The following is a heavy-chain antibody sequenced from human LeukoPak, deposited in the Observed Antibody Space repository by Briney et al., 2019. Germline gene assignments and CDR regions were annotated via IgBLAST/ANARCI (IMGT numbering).Heavy chain of an antibody. V-gene: IGHV3-74*01. CDR2: IHRDGSST. J-gene: IGHJ4*02. CDR1: AFTFSSYW. Sequence: GGSLRLSCAASAFTFSSYWLHWVRQVTGKALVWVSRIHRDGSSTGYADSVKGRFTIFRDNGKNTLYLQMNSLRAEDTAVYYCAREGRSSLDSWGQGTLVTVSS. CDR3: AREGRSSLDS. D-gene: IGHD6-13*01.